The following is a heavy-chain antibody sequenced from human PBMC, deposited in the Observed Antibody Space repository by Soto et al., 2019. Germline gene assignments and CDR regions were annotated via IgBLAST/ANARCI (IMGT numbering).Heavy chain of an antibody. V-gene: IGHV4-59*01. D-gene: IGHD4-17*01. CDR3: ARVSTVTKLDY. CDR2: IFYSXST. J-gene: IGHJ4*01. Sequence: PSXTPSLTCTVSGASISSSYWSWIRQPPGKGMEWMGXIFYSXSTNYSQSLNXXVSITVDTXKNQLSLNLSSVNDADKDVYYCARVSTVTKLDYWGHGMLVTVYS. CDR1: GASISSSY.